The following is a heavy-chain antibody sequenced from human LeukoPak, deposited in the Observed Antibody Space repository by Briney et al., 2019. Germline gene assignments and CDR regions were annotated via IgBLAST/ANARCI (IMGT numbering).Heavy chain of an antibody. J-gene: IGHJ5*02. D-gene: IGHD3-22*01. V-gene: IGHV4-30-4*01. CDR3: ARPYYYDSRIDP. CDR1: GGSISSGYYY. CDR2: MYYSGST. Sequence: PSETLSLTCTVSGGSISSGYYYWSWIRQPPGKGLEWIGYMYYSGSTYYNPSLKSRATISVDTSKNQFSLKLSSVTAADTAVYYCARPYYYDSRIDPWGQGTLVTVSS.